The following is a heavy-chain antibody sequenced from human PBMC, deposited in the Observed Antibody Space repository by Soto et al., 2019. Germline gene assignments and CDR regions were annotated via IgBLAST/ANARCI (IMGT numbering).Heavy chain of an antibody. CDR2: TYYRSKWYN. J-gene: IGHJ6*02. CDR1: GDSVSSNSAA. D-gene: IGHD3-22*01. CDR3: ARDWADYYDSSGYYYYGMDV. Sequence: PSQTLSLTCAISGDSVSSNSAAWNWIRQSPSRGLEWLGRTYYRSKWYNDYAVSVKSRITINPDTSKNQFSLQLNSVTPEDTAVYYCARDWADYYDSSGYYYYGMDVWGQGTTVTSP. V-gene: IGHV6-1*01.